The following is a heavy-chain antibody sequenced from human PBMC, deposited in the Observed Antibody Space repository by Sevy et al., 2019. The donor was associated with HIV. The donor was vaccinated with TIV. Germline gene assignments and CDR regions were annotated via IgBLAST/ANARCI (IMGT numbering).Heavy chain of an antibody. CDR1: GFTVSSNY. Sequence: GGSLRLSCAASGFTVSSNYMSWVRQAPGKGLEWVSVIYSGGSTYYADSVKGRFTISRDNSKNTLYPQMNSLRAEDTAVYYCAREVKTVTRYYYYYYGMDVWGQGTTVTVSS. V-gene: IGHV3-53*01. CDR2: IYSGGST. CDR3: AREVKTVTRYYYYYYGMDV. J-gene: IGHJ6*02. D-gene: IGHD4-17*01.